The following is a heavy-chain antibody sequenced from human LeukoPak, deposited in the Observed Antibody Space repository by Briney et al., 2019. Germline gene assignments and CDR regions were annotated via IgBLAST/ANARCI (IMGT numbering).Heavy chain of an antibody. Sequence: GAPVKVSCKASGYTFTSYDINWVRQATGQGLEWMGWMNPNSGNTGYAQKFQGRVTMTRNTSTSTAYMELSSLRSEDTAVYYCARGSSVDTAMVTDYWGQGTLVTVSS. J-gene: IGHJ4*02. V-gene: IGHV1-8*01. D-gene: IGHD5-18*01. CDR2: MNPNSGNT. CDR1: GYTFTSYD. CDR3: ARGSSVDTAMVTDY.